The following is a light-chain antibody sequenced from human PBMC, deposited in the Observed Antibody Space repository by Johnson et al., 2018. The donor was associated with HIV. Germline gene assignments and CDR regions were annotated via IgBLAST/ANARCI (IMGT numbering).Light chain of an antibody. CDR1: SSNIGNNY. CDR3: GTWDSSLSVV. V-gene: IGLV1-51*01. J-gene: IGLJ1*01. Sequence: SVLTQPPSVSAAPGQKVTISCSGSSSNIGNNYVSWYQQLPGTAPKLLIYDNNKRPSGIPDRFSGSKSGTSATLGITGLQTGDEADYCCGTWDSSLSVVFGTGTKVTVL. CDR2: DNN.